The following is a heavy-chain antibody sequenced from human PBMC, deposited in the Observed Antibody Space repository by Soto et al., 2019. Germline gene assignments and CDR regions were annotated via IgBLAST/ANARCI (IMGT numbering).Heavy chain of an antibody. CDR1: GGSISSSNW. D-gene: IGHD2-2*01. Sequence: SETLSLTCAVSGGSISSSNWWSWVRQPPGKGLEWIGEIYHSGSTNYNPSLKRRVTISVDKSKNQFSLKLSSVTAADTAVYYCARASGTSHYYYYGMDVWGQGTTVTVSS. CDR3: ARASGTSHYYYYGMDV. V-gene: IGHV4-4*02. CDR2: IYHSGST. J-gene: IGHJ6*02.